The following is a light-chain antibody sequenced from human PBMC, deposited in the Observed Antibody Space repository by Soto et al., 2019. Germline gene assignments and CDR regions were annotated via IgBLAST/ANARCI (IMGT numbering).Light chain of an antibody. CDR1: QDISSW. CDR2: AAS. V-gene: IGKV1-12*01. J-gene: IGKJ4*01. Sequence: DIHMTQSPSSVSASVGDSVLITCRASQDISSWVAWYQQKPGKAPKLLISAASSLESGVPRRFSGSGSGTDFTLIISSLQPEEFATYFCQQGDSFPFTFGGGTNVEIK. CDR3: QQGDSFPFT.